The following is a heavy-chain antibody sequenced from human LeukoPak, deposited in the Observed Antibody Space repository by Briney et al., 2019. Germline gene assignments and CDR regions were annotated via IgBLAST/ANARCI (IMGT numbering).Heavy chain of an antibody. CDR2: FDPEDGET. D-gene: IGHD4-17*01. V-gene: IGHV1-24*01. J-gene: IGHJ4*02. CDR1: GYTLTELS. Sequence: ASVNVSCKVSGYTLTELSMHWVRQAPGKGLEWMGGFDPEDGETIYAQKFQGRVTMTEDTSTDTAYMELSSLRSEDTAVYYCARGPQGLYGDYEDYWGQGTLVTVSS. CDR3: ARGPQGLYGDYEDY.